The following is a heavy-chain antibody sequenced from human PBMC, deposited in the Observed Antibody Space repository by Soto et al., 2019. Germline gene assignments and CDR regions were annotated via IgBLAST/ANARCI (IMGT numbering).Heavy chain of an antibody. CDR1: GGTFSSYA. D-gene: IGHD5-12*01. CDR2: IIPIFGTA. Sequence: QVQLVQSGAEVKKPGSSVKVSCKASGGTFSSYAISWVRQAPGQGLEWMGGIIPIFGTANYAQKFQGRVTITADESTSTAYMELSSLRSEDTAVYYCARDRMATIDYYYYGMDVWGQGTTVTVSS. V-gene: IGHV1-69*12. J-gene: IGHJ6*02. CDR3: ARDRMATIDYYYYGMDV.